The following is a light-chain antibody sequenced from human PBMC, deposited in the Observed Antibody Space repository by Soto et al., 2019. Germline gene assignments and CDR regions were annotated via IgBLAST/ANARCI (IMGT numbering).Light chain of an antibody. CDR1: QSVTSN. Sequence: EIVMTQSPATLSVSPGERATLSCRASQSVTSNLAWYQQKPGHAPRLLIYDASNRATGIPARFSGSGSGTDFTLTISSLEPEDFAVYYCQQRSNWPPTLTFGGGTKVDIK. V-gene: IGKV3-11*01. CDR3: QQRSNWPPTLT. CDR2: DAS. J-gene: IGKJ4*01.